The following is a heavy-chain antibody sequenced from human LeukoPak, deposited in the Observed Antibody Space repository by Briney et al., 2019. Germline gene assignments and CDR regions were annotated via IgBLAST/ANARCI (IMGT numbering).Heavy chain of an antibody. CDR1: GGSFSGYY. CDR3: ARKSSVTTVINWFDP. Sequence: SETLSLTRAVYGGSFSGYYWSWIRQPPGKGLEWIGEINHSGSTNYNPSLKSRVTISVDTSKNQFSLKLSSVTAADTAVYYCARKSSVTTVINWFDPWGQGTLVTVSS. CDR2: INHSGST. D-gene: IGHD4-17*01. V-gene: IGHV4-34*01. J-gene: IGHJ5*02.